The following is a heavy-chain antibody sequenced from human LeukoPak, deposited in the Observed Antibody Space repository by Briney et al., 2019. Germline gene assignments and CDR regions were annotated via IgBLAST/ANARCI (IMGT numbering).Heavy chain of an antibody. Sequence: SETLSLTCTVSGGSISSYYWSWIRQPPGKGLEWIGYIYYSGSTNYNPSLKSRVTISVDTSKNQFSLKLSSVTAADTAVYYCARTDFYYDILTGFRAYYMDVWGKGPRSPSP. CDR3: ARTDFYYDILTGFRAYYMDV. CDR1: GGSISSYY. J-gene: IGHJ6*03. D-gene: IGHD3-9*01. V-gene: IGHV4-59*01. CDR2: IYYSGST.